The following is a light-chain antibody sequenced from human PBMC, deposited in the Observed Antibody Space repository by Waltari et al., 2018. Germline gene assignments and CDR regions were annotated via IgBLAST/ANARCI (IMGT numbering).Light chain of an antibody. Sequence: QSALTQPASVSGSPGQSINLSCTGSRIDVESYNLVSWYQQNPGKAPKLIIYEVNKRPSGVSYRFSGSKSGNTASLTISGLQADDEADYYCCSYAGTSIYVFGTGTKVTV. CDR1: RIDVESYNL. J-gene: IGLJ1*01. V-gene: IGLV2-23*02. CDR2: EVN. CDR3: CSYAGTSIYV.